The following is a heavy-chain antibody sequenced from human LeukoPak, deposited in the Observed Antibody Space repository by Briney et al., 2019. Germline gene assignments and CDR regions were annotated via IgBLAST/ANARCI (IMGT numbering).Heavy chain of an antibody. CDR2: ISGSGGST. D-gene: IGHD3-9*01. CDR1: GFTFSSYA. CDR3: AKDWLKDILTGYLD. Sequence: GGSLRLSCAASGFTFSSYAMSWVRQAPGKGLEWVSAISGSGGSTYYADSVKGRFTISRDNSKNTLCLQMNSLRAEDTAVYYCAKDWLKDILTGYLDWGQGTLVTVSS. V-gene: IGHV3-23*01. J-gene: IGHJ4*02.